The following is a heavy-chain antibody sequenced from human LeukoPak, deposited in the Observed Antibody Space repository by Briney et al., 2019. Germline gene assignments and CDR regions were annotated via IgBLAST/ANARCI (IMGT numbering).Heavy chain of an antibody. V-gene: IGHV4-30-2*01. D-gene: IGHD5-24*01. J-gene: IGHJ4*02. CDR1: GGSISSGGYS. Sequence: PSQTLSLTCAVSGGSISSGGYSWSWIRQPPGKGLEWIGYIYHSGSTYYNPSLKSRVTISVDRSKNQFSLKLNSVTAADTAVYFCARRVRFGDGWVFDYWGQGALVTVSS. CDR3: ARRVRFGDGWVFDY. CDR2: IYHSGST.